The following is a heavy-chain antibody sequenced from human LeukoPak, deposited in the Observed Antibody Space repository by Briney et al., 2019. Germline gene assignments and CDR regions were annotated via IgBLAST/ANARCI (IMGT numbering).Heavy chain of an antibody. CDR2: ISGSGGST. D-gene: IGHD3-3*01. CDR3: AKDRGFWSGYYLDY. J-gene: IGHJ4*02. V-gene: IGHV3-23*01. CDR1: GFTFSSYA. Sequence: PGGSLRLSCAASGFTFSSYAMSWVRQAPGKGLEWVSAISGSGGSTYYVDSVKGRFTISRGNSKNTLYLQMNSLRAEDTAVYCCAKDRGFWSGYYLDYWGQGTLVTVSS.